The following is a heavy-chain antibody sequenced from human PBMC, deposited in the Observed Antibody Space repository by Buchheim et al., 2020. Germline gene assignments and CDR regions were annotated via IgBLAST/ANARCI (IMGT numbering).Heavy chain of an antibody. CDR1: GFTFSSYG. D-gene: IGHD2-2*01. Sequence: QVQLVESGGGVVQPGRSLRLSCAASGFTFSSYGMHWVRQAPGKGLEWAAFIRYDGSNKYYADSVKGRFTISRDNSKNTLVLQMNSLRAEDTAVYYCAKGEVDRYCSSTSCSYYYYYGMDVWGQGTT. V-gene: IGHV3-30*02. CDR2: IRYDGSNK. J-gene: IGHJ6*02. CDR3: AKGEVDRYCSSTSCSYYYYYGMDV.